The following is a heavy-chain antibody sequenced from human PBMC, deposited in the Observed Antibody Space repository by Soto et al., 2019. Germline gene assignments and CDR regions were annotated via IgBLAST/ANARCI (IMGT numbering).Heavy chain of an antibody. Sequence: PSQTLSLTCAVNVGSFSGYLWSWLRQPPGKGLKRIGEINHGGSTNYNPSLKSRVTISVDTSKNQFSLRLSSVTAADTAVHYWARGRVGAIFGGVNNYCGKDVWGQGTTVTDYS. J-gene: IGHJ6*02. V-gene: IGHV4-34*01. CDR1: VGSFSGYL. CDR2: INHGGST. D-gene: IGHD3-3*01. CDR3: ARGRVGAIFGGVNNYCGKDV.